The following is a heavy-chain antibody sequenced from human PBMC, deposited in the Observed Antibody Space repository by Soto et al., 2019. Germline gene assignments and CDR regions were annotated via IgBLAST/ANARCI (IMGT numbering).Heavy chain of an antibody. Sequence: GESLKISCAASGFTFSSYAMHWVRQAPGKGLEWVAVISYDGSNKYYADSVKGRFTISRDNSKNTLYLQMNSLRAEDTAVYYCASGSSGGYDDAFDIWGQGTMVTVSS. CDR3: ASGSSGGYDDAFDI. J-gene: IGHJ3*02. D-gene: IGHD5-12*01. CDR1: GFTFSSYA. CDR2: ISYDGSNK. V-gene: IGHV3-30*04.